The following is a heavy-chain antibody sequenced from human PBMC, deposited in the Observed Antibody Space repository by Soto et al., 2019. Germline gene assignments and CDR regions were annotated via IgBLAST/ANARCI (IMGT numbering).Heavy chain of an antibody. J-gene: IGHJ4*02. CDR2: MSGSSSTT. Sequence: GGSLRLSCATSGLTFSNYAMSWVRQAPGGGLEWVSSMSGSSSTTYYADSVKGRFTISRDRSKNTLYLQMSSLRAEDTALYYCAKNQERELPRVIDFWGQGTLVTVS. V-gene: IGHV3-23*01. CDR1: GLTFSNYA. D-gene: IGHD1-7*01. CDR3: AKNQERELPRVIDF.